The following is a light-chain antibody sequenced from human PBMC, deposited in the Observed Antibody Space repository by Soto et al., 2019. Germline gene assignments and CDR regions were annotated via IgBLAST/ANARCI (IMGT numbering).Light chain of an antibody. CDR1: QTISSH. CDR2: AAS. CDR3: QQSYTTPIT. J-gene: IGKJ5*01. V-gene: IGKV1-39*01. Sequence: DIQMTQSPSSLSASVGDRVIITCRASQTISSHLNWYQQKPGKAPNLLVYAASSLQSGVPSRFTGSGSGTDVTLTISSLQPEDFATYFCQQSYTTPITFGQGTRL.